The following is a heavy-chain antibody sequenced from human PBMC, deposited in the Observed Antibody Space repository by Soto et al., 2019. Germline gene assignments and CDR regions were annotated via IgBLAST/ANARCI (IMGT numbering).Heavy chain of an antibody. V-gene: IGHV4-59*08. D-gene: IGHD5-18*01. Sequence: PSETLSLTCTVSGGSISSYYWSWIRQPPGKGLEWIGYIYYSGSTNYNPSLKSRVTISVDTSKNQFSLKLSSVTAADTAVYYCARVGAMEYFDYWGQGTLVTVSS. CDR1: GGSISSYY. CDR3: ARVGAMEYFDY. J-gene: IGHJ4*02. CDR2: IYYSGST.